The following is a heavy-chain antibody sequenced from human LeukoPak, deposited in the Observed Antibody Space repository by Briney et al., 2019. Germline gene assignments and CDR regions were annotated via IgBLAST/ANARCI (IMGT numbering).Heavy chain of an antibody. CDR3: ARVRDSSGYYPDY. V-gene: IGHV3-11*05. Sequence: SLRLSCAASGCTFSDYYMSWIRQAPGKGLEWVSYISSSSSYTNYADSVKGRFTISRNNAKNSLYVQMNSLRAEDTAVYYCARVRDSSGYYPDYWGQGTLVTISS. CDR1: GCTFSDYY. J-gene: IGHJ4*02. CDR2: ISSSSSYT. D-gene: IGHD3-22*01.